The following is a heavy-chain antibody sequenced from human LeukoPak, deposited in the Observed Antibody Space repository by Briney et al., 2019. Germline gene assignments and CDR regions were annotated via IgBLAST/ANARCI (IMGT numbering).Heavy chain of an antibody. CDR2: ISYDGSNK. Sequence: PGGSLRLSCAASGFTFSSYAMHGVRQAPGKGLEWVAVISYDGSNKYYADSVKGRFTISRDNSKNTLYLQMNSLRAEDTAVYYCARDTYSSSWLNWFDPWGQGTLVTVSS. CDR1: GFTFSSYA. V-gene: IGHV3-30-3*01. CDR3: ARDTYSSSWLNWFDP. D-gene: IGHD6-13*01. J-gene: IGHJ5*02.